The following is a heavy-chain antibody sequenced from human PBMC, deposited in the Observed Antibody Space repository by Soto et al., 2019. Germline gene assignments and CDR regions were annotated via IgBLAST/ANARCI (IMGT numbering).Heavy chain of an antibody. CDR2: MNTNSDDT. D-gene: IGHD6-13*01. V-gene: IGHV1-8*01. CDR1: GCTFTRYD. CDR3: AREWSAAGHFYGMDV. Sequence: AAVKVSCKTCGCTFTRYDINWVRQAPGQGLEWVGWMNTNSDDTRSAQKFRGRLTLTRDKSMRAVYMKLSNLRPDDTAVFYCAREWSAAGHFYGMDVWGQGTTVTVSS. J-gene: IGHJ6*02.